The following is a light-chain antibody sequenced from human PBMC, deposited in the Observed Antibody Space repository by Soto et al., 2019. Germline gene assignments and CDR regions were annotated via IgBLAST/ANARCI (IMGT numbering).Light chain of an antibody. J-gene: IGKJ2*01. CDR3: QHYDRSPSYT. CDR2: AAS. V-gene: IGKV3-20*01. CDR1: QSISSSY. Sequence: EIVLTQSPGTLSLSPGERATLSCRASQSISSSYLAWYQQKPGQAPRLLIYAASSRATGIPDRFSASGSGTDFTLTISRLEPEDFAVYTCQHYDRSPSYTFGQGTKVDI.